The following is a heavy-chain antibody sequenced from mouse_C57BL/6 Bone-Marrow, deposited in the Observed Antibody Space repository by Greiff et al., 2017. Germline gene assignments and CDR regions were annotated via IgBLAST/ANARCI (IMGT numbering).Heavy chain of an antibody. CDR2: IYPGSGNT. CDR3: ERPQYCNYV. D-gene: IGHD2-1*01. J-gene: IGHJ3*01. CDR1: GYTFTDYY. Sequence: VQLQQSGAELVRPGASVKLSCKASGYTFTDYYINWVKQRPGQGLEWIARIYPGSGNTYYNEKFKGKATLTAEKSSSTAYMQLSSLTSEDSAVYFCERPQYCNYVWGQGTMVTVSA. V-gene: IGHV1-76*01.